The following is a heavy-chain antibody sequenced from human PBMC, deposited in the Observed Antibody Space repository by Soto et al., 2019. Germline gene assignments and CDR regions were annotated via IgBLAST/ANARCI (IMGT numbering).Heavy chain of an antibody. Sequence: ASVKVSCKVSGYTLTELSMHWVRQAPGKGLEWMGGFDPEDGETIYAQKVQGRVTMTEDTSTDTAYMKLSSLRSEDTAVYYCARDQVYSSSWYQTTDYWGQGTLVTVSS. D-gene: IGHD6-13*01. CDR1: GYTLTELS. V-gene: IGHV1-24*01. CDR3: ARDQVYSSSWYQTTDY. CDR2: FDPEDGET. J-gene: IGHJ4*02.